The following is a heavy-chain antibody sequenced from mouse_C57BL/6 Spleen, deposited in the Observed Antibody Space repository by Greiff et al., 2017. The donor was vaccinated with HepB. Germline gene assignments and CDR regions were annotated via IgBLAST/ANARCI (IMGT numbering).Heavy chain of an antibody. CDR1: GYTFTSYW. V-gene: IGHV1-5*01. CDR2: IYPGNSDT. Sequence: EVQLQQSGTVLARPGASVKMSCKTSGYTFTSYWMHWVKQRPGQGLEWIGAIYPGNSDTSYNQKFKGKAKLTAVTSASTAYMELSSLTNEDSAVYYCTREEGYGYDVGHYFDYWGQGTTLTVSS. CDR3: TREEGYGYDVGHYFDY. D-gene: IGHD2-2*01. J-gene: IGHJ2*01.